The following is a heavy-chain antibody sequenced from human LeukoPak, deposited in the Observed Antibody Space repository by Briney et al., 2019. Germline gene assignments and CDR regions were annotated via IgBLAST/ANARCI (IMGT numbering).Heavy chain of an antibody. V-gene: IGHV1-18*01. J-gene: IGHJ3*02. CDR1: GYTFTSYG. CDR3: ARGSTMIVVLDAFDI. D-gene: IGHD3-22*01. CDR2: ISAYNGNT. Sequence: ASVKVSCKASGYTFTSYGISWVRQAPGQGLEWMGWISAYNGNTNYAQKLQGRVTMTTDTSTSTAYMEPRSLRSDDTAVYYCARGSTMIVVLDAFDIWGQGTMVTVSS.